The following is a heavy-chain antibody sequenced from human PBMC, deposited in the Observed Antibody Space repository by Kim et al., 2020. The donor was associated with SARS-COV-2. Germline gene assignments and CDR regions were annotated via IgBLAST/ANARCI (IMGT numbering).Heavy chain of an antibody. Sequence: GGSLRLSCAASGFTFSSYAMSWVRQAPGKGLEWVSAISGSGGSTYYADSVKGRFTISRDNSKNTLYLQMNSLRAEDTAVYYCAKTYCGGDCYPRYRSYYFDYWGQGTLVTVSS. CDR1: GFTFSSYA. J-gene: IGHJ4*02. D-gene: IGHD2-21*02. CDR3: AKTYCGGDCYPRYRSYYFDY. CDR2: ISGSGGST. V-gene: IGHV3-23*01.